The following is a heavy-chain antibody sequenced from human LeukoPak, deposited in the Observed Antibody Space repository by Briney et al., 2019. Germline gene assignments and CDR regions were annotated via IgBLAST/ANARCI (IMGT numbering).Heavy chain of an antibody. Sequence: ASVKVSCKASGYTFTNYYMHWVRQAPGQGLEWMGMINPSGGRTNYAQKFQGRVTMTRDTSTSTVSMELSSLRSEDTAVYYCARSRDGYSHIKYWGQGTLVTVSS. D-gene: IGHD5-24*01. CDR1: GYTFTNYY. J-gene: IGHJ4*02. V-gene: IGHV1-46*01. CDR2: INPSGGRT. CDR3: ARSRDGYSHIKY.